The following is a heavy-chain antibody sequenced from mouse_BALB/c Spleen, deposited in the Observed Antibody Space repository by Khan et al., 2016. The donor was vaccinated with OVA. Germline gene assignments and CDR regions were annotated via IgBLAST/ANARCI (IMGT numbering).Heavy chain of an antibody. CDR3: TGGGYGSPFAY. Sequence: QVQLKQSGAELVKPGASVKLSCKASGYTFTSYYMYWVKQRPGQGLEWIGEINPSNGGTNVNEKFKSKATLTVDKSSSTAYMEVSSLTSEDSAVYYCTGGGYGSPFAYGGQGTLVTVSA. CDR2: INPSNGGT. J-gene: IGHJ3*01. D-gene: IGHD1-1*01. CDR1: GYTFTSYY. V-gene: IGHV1S81*02.